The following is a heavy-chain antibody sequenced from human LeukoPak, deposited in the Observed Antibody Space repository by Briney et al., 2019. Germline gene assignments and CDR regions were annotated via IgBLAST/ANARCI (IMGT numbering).Heavy chain of an antibody. Sequence: ASAKVSCKASGYTFTGYYMHWVRQAPGQGLEWMGWINPNSGGTNYAQKFQGRVTMTRDTSISTAYMELSRLRSDDTAVYYCAREGSWYGQYYFDYWGQGTLVTVSS. J-gene: IGHJ4*02. D-gene: IGHD6-13*01. CDR2: INPNSGGT. V-gene: IGHV1-2*02. CDR3: AREGSWYGQYYFDY. CDR1: GYTFTGYY.